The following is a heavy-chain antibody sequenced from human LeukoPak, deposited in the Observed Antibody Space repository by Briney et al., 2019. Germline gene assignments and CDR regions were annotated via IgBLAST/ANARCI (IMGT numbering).Heavy chain of an antibody. CDR1: GGTFSSYA. J-gene: IGHJ4*02. V-gene: IGHV1-69*13. D-gene: IGHD3-22*01. CDR2: IIPIFGTA. Sequence: GASVKVSCKAPGGTFSSYAISWVRQAPGQGLEWMGGIIPIFGTANYAQKFQGRVTITADESTSTAYMELSSLRSEDTAVYYCVRGAYYDSSAPLGWGQGTLVTVSS. CDR3: VRGAYYDSSAPLG.